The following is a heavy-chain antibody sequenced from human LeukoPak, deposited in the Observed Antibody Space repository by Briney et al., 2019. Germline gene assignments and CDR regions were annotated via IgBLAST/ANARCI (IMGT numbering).Heavy chain of an antibody. CDR3: AREYQQSYYYYYGMDV. D-gene: IGHD2-2*01. V-gene: IGHV1-8*01. CDR2: MNPNSGNT. CDR1: GYTFTSYD. J-gene: IGHJ6*02. Sequence: ASVKVSCKASGYTFTSYDINWVRQATGQGLEWMGWMNPNSGNTGYAQKFQGRVTMTRNTSISTAYMELSSLRSEDTAVYYCAREYQQSYYYYYGMDVWGQGTTVTVSS.